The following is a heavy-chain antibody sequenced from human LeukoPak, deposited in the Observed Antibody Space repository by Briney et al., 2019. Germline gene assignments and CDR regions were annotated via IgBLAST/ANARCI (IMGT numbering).Heavy chain of an antibody. D-gene: IGHD6-19*01. J-gene: IGHJ4*02. V-gene: IGHV3-74*01. CDR3: TRDLGIAVADVFDY. Sequence: GGSLRLSCIASGFTFGSYLMLWVRQAPGKRLVWVSRINSDGSSTTYAESVRGRFTISRDNAKSRLYLQMNSLRAEDTAVYYCTRDLGIAVADVFDYWGQGTLVTVSS. CDR2: INSDGSST. CDR1: GFTFGSYL.